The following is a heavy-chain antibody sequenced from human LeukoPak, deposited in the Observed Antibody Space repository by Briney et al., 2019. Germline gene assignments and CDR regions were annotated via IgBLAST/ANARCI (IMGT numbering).Heavy chain of an antibody. Sequence: GGSLRLSCAVSGFTVSGNYMSWVRQAPGKGLEWVSLIYSGGTTYYADSVKGRFTISRDNSKNTLYLQMNSLRAEDTAVYYCARDYYDSTGCDYWGQGTLVTVSS. J-gene: IGHJ4*02. D-gene: IGHD3-22*01. CDR2: IYSGGTT. V-gene: IGHV3-53*01. CDR3: ARDYYDSTGCDY. CDR1: GFTVSGNY.